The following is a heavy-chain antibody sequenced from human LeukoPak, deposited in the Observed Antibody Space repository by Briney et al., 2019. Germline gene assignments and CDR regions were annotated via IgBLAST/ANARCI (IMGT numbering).Heavy chain of an antibody. D-gene: IGHD6-19*01. V-gene: IGHV5-51*01. CDR2: IYPGGSDT. CDR1: GYSLTSYW. J-gene: IGHJ4*02. Sequence: GESLKISCKGSGYSLTSYWIGWVRQMPGKGLEWMGIIYPGGSDTRYSPSFQGQVTISADKSISTAYLQWSSLKASDTAMYYCARRRYSSGWGDWGQGTLVTVSS. CDR3: ARRRYSSGWGD.